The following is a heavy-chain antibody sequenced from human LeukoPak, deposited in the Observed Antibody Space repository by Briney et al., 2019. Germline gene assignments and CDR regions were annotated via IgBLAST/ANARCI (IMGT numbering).Heavy chain of an antibody. CDR2: ISSSSSYI. J-gene: IGHJ4*02. Sequence: PGGSLRLSCAASGFTFSSYSMNWVRQAPGKGLEWVSSISSSSSYIYYADSLKGRFTISIDNAKNSLYLQMNSLRAEDTAVYYCARDGGSITGTTGLFDYWGQGTLVTVSS. CDR3: ARDGGSITGTTGLFDY. CDR1: GFTFSSYS. V-gene: IGHV3-21*01. D-gene: IGHD1-7*01.